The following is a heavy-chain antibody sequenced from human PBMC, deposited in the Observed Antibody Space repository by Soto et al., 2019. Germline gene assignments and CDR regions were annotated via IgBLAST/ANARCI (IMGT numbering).Heavy chain of an antibody. V-gene: IGHV3-30*18. J-gene: IGHJ6*02. CDR2: ISYDGSNK. CDR1: GFTFSSYG. CDR3: AKERDSRIRLLYYYYGMDV. D-gene: IGHD4-4*01. Sequence: GGSLRLSCAASGFTFSSYGMHWVRQAPGKGLEWVAVISYDGSNKYYADSVKGRFTISRDNSKNTLYLQMNSLRAEDTAVYYCAKERDSRIRLLYYYYGMDVWGQGTTVTVSS.